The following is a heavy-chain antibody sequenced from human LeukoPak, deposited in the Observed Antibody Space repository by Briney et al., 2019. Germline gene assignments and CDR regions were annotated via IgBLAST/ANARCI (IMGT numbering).Heavy chain of an antibody. Sequence: SETLSLTCTVSGGSISSYYWSWLRQPPGKGLEWIGYIYYSGSTNYNPSLQSRVTISVDTSKNQFSLKLSSVTAADTAVYYCAIGDWASPDYWGQGTLVTVSS. J-gene: IGHJ4*02. CDR2: IYYSGST. CDR1: GGSISSYY. D-gene: IGHD3-9*01. CDR3: AIGDWASPDY. V-gene: IGHV4-59*08.